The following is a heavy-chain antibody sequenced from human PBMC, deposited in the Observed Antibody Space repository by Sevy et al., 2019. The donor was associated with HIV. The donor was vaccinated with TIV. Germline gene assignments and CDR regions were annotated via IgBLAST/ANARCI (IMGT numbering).Heavy chain of an antibody. J-gene: IGHJ6*04. CDR2: INSNSNTK. Sequence: GGSLRLSCATSGFSFSNYAMSWVRQAPGKGLEWLSYINSNSNTKYYADSVNGRFTISRDKAKNSLYLQMNSLRDEDTAVYYCARVGVWGTGTTVTVSS. CDR3: ARVGV. CDR1: GFSFSNYA. V-gene: IGHV3-48*02.